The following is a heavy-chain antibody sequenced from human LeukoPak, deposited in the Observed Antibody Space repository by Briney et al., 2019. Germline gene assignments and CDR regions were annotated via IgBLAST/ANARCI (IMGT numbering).Heavy chain of an antibody. CDR2: IYTSGST. CDR1: GGSISRYY. Sequence: SETLSLTCPVSGGSISRYYWSWIRQPAGKGLEWIGRIYTSGSTNYNPSLKSRVTMSVDTSKNQFALKLSSVTAADTAVYYCARMTTVIAAGSVSYYYYYMDVWGKGTTVTVPS. J-gene: IGHJ6*03. CDR3: ARMTTVIAAGSVSYYYYYMDV. V-gene: IGHV4-4*07. D-gene: IGHD4-11*01.